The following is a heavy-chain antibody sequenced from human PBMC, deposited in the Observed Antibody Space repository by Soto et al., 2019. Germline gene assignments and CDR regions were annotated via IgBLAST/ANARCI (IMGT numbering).Heavy chain of an antibody. CDR1: GGSISSYY. J-gene: IGHJ4*02. V-gene: IGHV4-59*01. CDR3: AKEVEPIGLPLFDS. D-gene: IGHD4-17*01. CDR2: IYYSGST. Sequence: ETLSLTCTVSGGSISSYYWSWIRQPPGKGLEWIGYIYYSGSTNYNPSLKSRVTISVDTSKNQFSLKLSSVTAADTAVYYCAKEVEPIGLPLFDSWGQGTQVTVSS.